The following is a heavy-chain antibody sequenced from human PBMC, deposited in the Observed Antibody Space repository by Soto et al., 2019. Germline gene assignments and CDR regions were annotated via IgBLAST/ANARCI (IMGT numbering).Heavy chain of an antibody. D-gene: IGHD5-12*01. CDR3: AKSQDEMATNSMVDL. J-gene: IGHJ5*02. V-gene: IGHV3-23*01. Sequence: EVQLLESGGGVVQPGGSLRLSCAASGFSFSGYGISWVRQAQGKGLEWVSGIGFSGGSRFYADSVKGRFTISRDLSNNTVYLQMNSLSAEDTAVYYCAKSQDEMATNSMVDLWGQGTLVTVSS. CDR2: IGFSGGSR. CDR1: GFSFSGYG.